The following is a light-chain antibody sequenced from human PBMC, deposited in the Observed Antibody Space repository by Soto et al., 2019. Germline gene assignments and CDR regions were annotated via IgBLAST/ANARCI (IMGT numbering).Light chain of an antibody. V-gene: IGLV1-44*01. Sequence: QSVLTQPPSASGTPGQRVTISCSGSSSNIGSNPVNWYQQLPGTASKLLIYSNNQRPSGVPDRFSGSKSGTSASLAISGLQSEDEANYYCAAWDDSLNRDVVFGGGTKLTVL. CDR1: SSNIGSNP. CDR3: AAWDDSLNRDVV. J-gene: IGLJ2*01. CDR2: SNN.